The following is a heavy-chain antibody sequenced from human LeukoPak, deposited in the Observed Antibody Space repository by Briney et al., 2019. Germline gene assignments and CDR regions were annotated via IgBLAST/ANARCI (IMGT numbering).Heavy chain of an antibody. D-gene: IGHD3-10*01. J-gene: IGHJ6*03. CDR2: VSPDGSVE. CDR1: GFTFSSFP. CDR3: ARASITSTYYHYYMDV. V-gene: IGHV3-30*01. Sequence: GGSLRLSCAASGFTFSSFPMHWLRQAPGKGLEWVVVVSPDGSVENYADSVKGRFTISRDNSKNTVDLQMNSLRTEDTAVYYCARASITSTYYHYYMDVWGKGTTVTVSS.